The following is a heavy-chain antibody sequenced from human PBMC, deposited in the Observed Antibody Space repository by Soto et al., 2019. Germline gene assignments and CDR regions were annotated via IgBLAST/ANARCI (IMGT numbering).Heavy chain of an antibody. V-gene: IGHV1-58*01. Sequence: KVSCKASGFTFTSSAFQWVRQARGQRLEWIGWIAVGGGYTNYAQRFQDRVTLTRDMSTATTYMELSRLTSEDTAIYYCAADATAWQQMVPSDYWGQGTLVTVSS. CDR1: GFTFTSSA. D-gene: IGHD2-8*01. CDR3: AADATAWQQMVPSDY. CDR2: IAVGGGYT. J-gene: IGHJ4*02.